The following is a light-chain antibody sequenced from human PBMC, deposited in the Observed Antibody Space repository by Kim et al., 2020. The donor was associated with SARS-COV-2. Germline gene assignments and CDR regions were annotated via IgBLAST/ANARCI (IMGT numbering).Light chain of an antibody. CDR1: QSVSSSY. CDR2: GAA. V-gene: IGKV3-20*01. CDR3: QHYGSSLWT. J-gene: IGKJ1*01. Sequence: SPGESATLSCRASQSVSSSYLAWYQQKPGPAPRLLIYGAASRVTGIPDRFSGSGSGTDFTLTISRLEPEDFAVYYCQHYGSSLWTFGQGTKVEIK.